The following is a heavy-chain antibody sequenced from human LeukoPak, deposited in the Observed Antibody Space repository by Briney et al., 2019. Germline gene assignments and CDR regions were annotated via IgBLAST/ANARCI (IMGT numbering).Heavy chain of an antibody. CDR1: GGSISSYY. D-gene: IGHD3-3*01. V-gene: IGHV4-59*01. J-gene: IGHJ3*02. Sequence: SETLSLTCTVSGGSISSYYWSWIRQPPGKGLEWIGYIYYSGSTNYNPSLKSRVTISVDTSKNQFSLKLSSVTAADTAVHYCARTPDSGSDAFDIWGQGTMVTVSS. CDR2: IYYSGST. CDR3: ARTPDSGSDAFDI.